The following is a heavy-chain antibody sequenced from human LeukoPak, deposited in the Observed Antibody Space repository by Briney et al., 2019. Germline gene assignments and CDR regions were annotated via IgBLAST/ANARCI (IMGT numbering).Heavy chain of an antibody. CDR2: IGTAGDT. D-gene: IGHD1-1*01. CDR3: ARAKGPWRFDY. V-gene: IGHV3-13*01. J-gene: IGHJ4*02. CDR1: GFTFSSYD. Sequence: SGGSLRLSCAASGFTFSSYDMRWVRQATGKGLEWVSAIGTAGDTYYPGSVKGRFTISRENAKNSLYLQMNSLRAGDTAVYYCARAKGPWRFDYWGQGTLVTVSS.